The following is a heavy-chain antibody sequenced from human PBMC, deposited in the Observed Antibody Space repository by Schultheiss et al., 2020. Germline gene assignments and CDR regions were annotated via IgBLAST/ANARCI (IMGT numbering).Heavy chain of an antibody. CDR3: AKAYYYDSSGYQSYYFDY. Sequence: GGSLRLSCAASGFTFSSYAMHWVRQAPGKGLEWVSGISWNSGSIGYADSVKGRFTISRDNAKNSLYLQMNSLRAEDTALYYCAKAYYYDSSGYQSYYFDYWGQGTLVTVSS. CDR2: ISWNSGSI. D-gene: IGHD3-22*01. CDR1: GFTFSSYA. V-gene: IGHV3-9*01. J-gene: IGHJ4*02.